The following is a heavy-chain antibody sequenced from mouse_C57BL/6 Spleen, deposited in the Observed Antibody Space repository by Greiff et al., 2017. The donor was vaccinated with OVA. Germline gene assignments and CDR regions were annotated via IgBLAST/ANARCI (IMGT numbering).Heavy chain of an antibody. Sequence: VKLQESGPELVKPGASVKISCKASGYAFSSSWMNWVKQRPGKGLEWIGRIYPGDGDTNYNGKFKGKATLTADKASSTAYMQLSSLTSEDSAVYFCAREGSGYSYYFDYWGQGTTLTVSS. J-gene: IGHJ2*01. D-gene: IGHD3-2*02. CDR3: AREGSGYSYYFDY. CDR2: IYPGDGDT. V-gene: IGHV1-82*01. CDR1: GYAFSSSW.